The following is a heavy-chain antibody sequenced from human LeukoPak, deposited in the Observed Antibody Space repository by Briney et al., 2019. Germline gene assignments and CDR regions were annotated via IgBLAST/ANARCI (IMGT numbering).Heavy chain of an antibody. Sequence: GGSLRLSCAASGFTFSSYAMSWVRQAPGKGLEWVSAISGSGGSTYYADSVKGRFTISRDNSKNTLYLQMNSLRAEDTAVYYSAKDCGTIFGVVTINWFDPWGQGTLVTVSS. CDR1: GFTFSSYA. CDR3: AKDCGTIFGVVTINWFDP. J-gene: IGHJ5*02. D-gene: IGHD3-3*01. V-gene: IGHV3-23*01. CDR2: ISGSGGST.